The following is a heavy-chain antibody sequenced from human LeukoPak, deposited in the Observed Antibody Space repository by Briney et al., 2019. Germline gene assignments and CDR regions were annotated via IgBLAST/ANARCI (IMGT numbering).Heavy chain of an antibody. D-gene: IGHD6-19*01. V-gene: IGHV3-53*01. Sequence: GGSLRLSCAASGFTVINNYMNWVRQAPGKGLEWVSIIYSSGNTYYADSVEGRFTISRDNSKNMVYLQMNNLRAEDTAVYYCARGVTNIAVGDYWGQGTLVTVSS. CDR2: IYSSGNT. CDR3: ARGVTNIAVGDY. J-gene: IGHJ4*02. CDR1: GFTVINNY.